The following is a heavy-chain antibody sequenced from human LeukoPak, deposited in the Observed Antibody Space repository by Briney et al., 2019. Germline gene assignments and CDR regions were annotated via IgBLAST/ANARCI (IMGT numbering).Heavy chain of an antibody. CDR3: AKDRGRQRITIFGVVIMPFDY. Sequence: GGSLRLSCAASGFTFSSSAMSWVRQAPGKGLEWVSAISNNGGYTYYADSVKGRFTISRDNSKNTLYLQMNSLRAEDTAVYYCAKDRGRQRITIFGVVIMPFDYWGQGTLVTVSS. CDR2: ISNNGGYT. D-gene: IGHD3-3*01. J-gene: IGHJ4*02. V-gene: IGHV3-23*01. CDR1: GFTFSSSA.